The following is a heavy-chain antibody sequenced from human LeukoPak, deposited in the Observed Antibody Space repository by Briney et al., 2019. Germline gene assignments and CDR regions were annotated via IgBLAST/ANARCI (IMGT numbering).Heavy chain of an antibody. CDR1: GFTVISNY. CDR2: IYTGGGT. D-gene: IGHD2-8*01. V-gene: IGHV3-53*01. J-gene: IGHJ5*02. Sequence: GGSLRLSCAASGFTVISNYMSWVRQAPGKGLEWVSVIYTGGGTYYADSVKGRFTLSRDNSKNTVYLQMNTLRAEDTAVYYCASNGYPSGWFDPWGRGTLVTVSS. CDR3: ASNGYPSGWFDP.